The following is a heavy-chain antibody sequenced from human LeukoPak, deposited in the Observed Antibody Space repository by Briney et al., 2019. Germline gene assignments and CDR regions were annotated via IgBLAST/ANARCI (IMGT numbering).Heavy chain of an antibody. V-gene: IGHV3-74*01. D-gene: IGHD1-26*01. J-gene: IGHJ4*02. CDR3: VRDLGGRSGH. CDR1: GFTVSSNW. CDR2: INEDGSTT. Sequence: GGSLRLSCAASGFTVSSNWMHWVRQAPGKGLVWVSRINEDGSTTNYADSVKGRSTIFRDNAKNTLYLQMNSLRAEDTAVYYCVRDLGGRSGHWGQGTLVTISS.